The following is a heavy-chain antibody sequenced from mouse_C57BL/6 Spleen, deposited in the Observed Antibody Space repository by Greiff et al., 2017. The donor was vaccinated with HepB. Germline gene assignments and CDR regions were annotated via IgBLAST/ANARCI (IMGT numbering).Heavy chain of an antibody. Sequence: VQLQQPGAELVKPGASVKLSCKASGYTFTSYWMHWVKQRPGQGLEWIGMIHPNSGSTNYNEKFKSKATLTVDKSSSPAYMQLSSLTSEDSAVYYCARGTAQRAMDYWGQGTSVTVSS. D-gene: IGHD3-2*02. V-gene: IGHV1-64*01. CDR2: IHPNSGST. CDR3: ARGTAQRAMDY. J-gene: IGHJ4*01. CDR1: GYTFTSYW.